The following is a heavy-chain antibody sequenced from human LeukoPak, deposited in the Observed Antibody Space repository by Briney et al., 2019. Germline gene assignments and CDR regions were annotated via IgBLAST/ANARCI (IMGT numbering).Heavy chain of an antibody. CDR3: ARHNPYFDY. V-gene: IGHV4-39*01. J-gene: IGHJ4*02. CDR1: GDFISTRRCY. Sequence: PSETLSLTCTVTGDFISTRRCYWGWVRQPPGKGLEWIGSIYTTGTTFYNPSLKSRVAMSIDTSKNQFFLKLSSVTATDSAIYYCARHNPYFDYWGQGILVTVSS. CDR2: IYTTGTT.